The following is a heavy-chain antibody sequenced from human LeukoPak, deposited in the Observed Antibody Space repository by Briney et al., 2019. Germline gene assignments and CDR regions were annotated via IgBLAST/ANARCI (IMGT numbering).Heavy chain of an antibody. D-gene: IGHD5-12*01. CDR1: GFTFSSYA. CDR3: AREGAPSGYDYHY. CDR2: ISFDGTHD. Sequence: GGSLRLSCAASGFTFSSYAIHWVRQAPGKGLEWVAVISFDGTHDFYADSVKGRFTISRDNAKNSLYLQMNSLRAEDTAVYYCAREGAPSGYDYHYWGQGTLVTVSS. V-gene: IGHV3-30*04. J-gene: IGHJ4*02.